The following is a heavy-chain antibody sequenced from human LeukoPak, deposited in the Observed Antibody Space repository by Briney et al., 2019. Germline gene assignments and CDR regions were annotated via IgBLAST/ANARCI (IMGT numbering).Heavy chain of an antibody. Sequence: ASVKVSCKASGYTFTGYYMHWVRQAPGQGLEWMGWINPNSGGTNYAQKFQGRVTMTRDKSISTAYMELSRLRSDDTAVYYCARDESITIFGVVPFDYWGQGTLVTVSS. D-gene: IGHD3-3*01. CDR2: INPNSGGT. CDR1: GYTFTGYY. V-gene: IGHV1-2*02. J-gene: IGHJ4*02. CDR3: ARDESITIFGVVPFDY.